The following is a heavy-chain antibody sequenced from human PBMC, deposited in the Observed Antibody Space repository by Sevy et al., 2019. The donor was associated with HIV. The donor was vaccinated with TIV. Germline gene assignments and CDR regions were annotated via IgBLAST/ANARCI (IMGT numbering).Heavy chain of an antibody. CDR2: IQYDGSNK. V-gene: IGHV3-30*02. CDR3: VKEGGGEGGDH. J-gene: IGHJ4*02. D-gene: IGHD2-21*01. CDR1: GFSFSSYG. Sequence: GGSLRLSCAASGFSFSSYGMHWVRQAPGKGLEWMSYIQYDGSNKDYAHSVKGRFTISRDNSKNTLYLQMNSVRVEDRAVFYCVKEGGGEGGDHWGQGTLVTVSS.